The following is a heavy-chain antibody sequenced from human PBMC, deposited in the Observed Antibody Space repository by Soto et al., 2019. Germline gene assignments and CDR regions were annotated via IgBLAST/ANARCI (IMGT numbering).Heavy chain of an antibody. V-gene: IGHV1-69*01. CDR2: IIPIFGTA. J-gene: IGHJ4*02. CDR3: ARGVEDIVVVPAAPRRYFDY. Sequence: QVQLVQSGAEVKKPGSSVKVSCKASGGTFSSYAISWVRQAPGQGLEWMGGIIPIFGTANYAQKFQGRVTITADESTSTADRELSSLRSEDTAVYYCARGVEDIVVVPAAPRRYFDYWGQGTLVTVSS. CDR1: GGTFSSYA. D-gene: IGHD2-2*01.